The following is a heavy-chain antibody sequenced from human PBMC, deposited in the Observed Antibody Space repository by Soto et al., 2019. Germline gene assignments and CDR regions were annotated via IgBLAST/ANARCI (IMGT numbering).Heavy chain of an antibody. CDR1: GYNFAVSG. D-gene: IGHD1-7*01. CDR3: ARAGASNWNYVSSSS. V-gene: IGHV1-18*04. Sequence: SVKVSCKASGYNFAVSGFICLRQAPGQGLEWMGWISANSGDTNYAQNLQGRVTMTTDTSTSTAYMELRSLTSDDTAVYYCARAGASNWNYVSSSSWGQGTLVTVSS. J-gene: IGHJ4*02. CDR2: ISANSGDT.